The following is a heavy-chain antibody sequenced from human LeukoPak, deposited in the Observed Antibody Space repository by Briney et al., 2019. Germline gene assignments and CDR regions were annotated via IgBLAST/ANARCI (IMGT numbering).Heavy chain of an antibody. Sequence: QPGGSLRLSCAASGFTFSSYWMHWVRQAPGKGLVWVSRINSDGSSTSYADSVKGRFTISRDNAKNALYLQMNSLRAEDTAVYYCARASYSYGYHCFDYWGQGTLVTVSS. V-gene: IGHV3-74*01. D-gene: IGHD5-18*01. CDR2: INSDGSST. CDR3: ARASYSYGYHCFDY. J-gene: IGHJ4*02. CDR1: GFTFSSYW.